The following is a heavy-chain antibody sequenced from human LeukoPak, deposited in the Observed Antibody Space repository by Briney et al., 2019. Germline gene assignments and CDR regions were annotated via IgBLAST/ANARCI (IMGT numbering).Heavy chain of an antibody. D-gene: IGHD2-15*01. CDR1: GFTFGDYA. CDR2: IRSKAYGGTT. V-gene: IGHV3-49*03. J-gene: IGHJ4*02. CDR3: TRVYGYCSGGSCSYYFDY. Sequence: PGGSLRLSCTASGFTFGDYAMSWFRQAPGKGLEGVGFIRSKAYGGTTEYAASVKGRFTISRDDSKSIAYLQMNSLKTEDTAVYYCTRVYGYCSGGSCSYYFDYWGQGTLVTVSS.